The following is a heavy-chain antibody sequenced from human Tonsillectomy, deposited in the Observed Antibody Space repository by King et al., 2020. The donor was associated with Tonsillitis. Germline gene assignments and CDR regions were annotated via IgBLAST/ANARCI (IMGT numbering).Heavy chain of an antibody. D-gene: IGHD4-17*01. CDR1: GFTFSSSA. V-gene: IGHV3-23*04. CDR3: AESTNGVTTGTWGADY. J-gene: IGHJ4*02. CDR2: ISGSGGST. Sequence: VQLVESGGGLVQPGGPLRLSCAASGFTFSSSAMSWVRQAPGKGLEWVSGISGSGGSTYYADSVKGRFTISRANSKNTLYLQMDSLTAADTAVYYCAESTNGVTTGTWGADYWGQGTLVAVSS.